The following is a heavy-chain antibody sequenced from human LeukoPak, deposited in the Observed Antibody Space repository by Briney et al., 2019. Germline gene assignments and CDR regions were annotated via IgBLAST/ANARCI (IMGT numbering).Heavy chain of an antibody. Sequence: GGSLRLSCAASGLTFSSYWMHWVRQVPGKGLVWVSRITSEGSSTSYADSVKGRFTISRDNAKNTLYLQMNSLRAEDTAVYYRARGSSVVALDWGQGTLVTVSS. CDR1: GLTFSSYW. CDR2: ITSEGSST. CDR3: ARGSSVVALD. V-gene: IGHV3-74*01. D-gene: IGHD2-15*01. J-gene: IGHJ4*02.